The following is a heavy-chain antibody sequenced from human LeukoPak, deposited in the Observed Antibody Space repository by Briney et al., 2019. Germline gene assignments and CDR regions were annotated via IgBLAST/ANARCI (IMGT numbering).Heavy chain of an antibody. D-gene: IGHD3-22*01. CDR1: GGSISSYY. Sequence: SETLSLTCTVSGGSISSYYWRWIRQPAGKGLEWIGRIYTSGSTNYNPSLKSRVTMSVDTSKNQFSLKLSSVTAADTAVYYCAVPYDSSGYHAFDIWGQGTMVTVSS. J-gene: IGHJ3*02. CDR2: IYTSGST. V-gene: IGHV4-4*07. CDR3: AVPYDSSGYHAFDI.